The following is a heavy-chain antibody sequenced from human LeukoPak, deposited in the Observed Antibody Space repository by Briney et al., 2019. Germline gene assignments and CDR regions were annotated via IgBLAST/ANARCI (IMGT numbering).Heavy chain of an antibody. CDR2: IYHSGST. Sequence: PSQTLSLTCTVSGVSISSGGYYWSWIRQPPGNGLKWIGYIYHSGSTYYNPSLKSRVTISVDRSKNQVSLRLTSVTAADTAVYYCARLSVIVGAALEYYYYYMDVWGQGTTVTVAS. V-gene: IGHV4-30-2*01. CDR3: ARLSVIVGAALEYYYYYMDV. J-gene: IGHJ6*03. CDR1: GVSISSGGYY. D-gene: IGHD1-26*01.